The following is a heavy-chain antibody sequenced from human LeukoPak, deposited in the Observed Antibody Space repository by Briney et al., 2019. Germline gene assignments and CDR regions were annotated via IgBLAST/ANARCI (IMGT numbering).Heavy chain of an antibody. J-gene: IGHJ4*02. CDR3: ASRYFCSSTSCYTFDY. CDR1: GGSISSSSYY. CDR2: IYYSGST. D-gene: IGHD2-2*02. V-gene: IGHV4-39*07. Sequence: SETLSLTYTVSGGSISSSSYYWGWIRQPPGKGLEWIGSIYYSGSTYYNPSLKSRVTISVDTSKNQFSLKLSSVTAADTAVYYCASRYFCSSTSCYTFDYWGQGTLVTVSS.